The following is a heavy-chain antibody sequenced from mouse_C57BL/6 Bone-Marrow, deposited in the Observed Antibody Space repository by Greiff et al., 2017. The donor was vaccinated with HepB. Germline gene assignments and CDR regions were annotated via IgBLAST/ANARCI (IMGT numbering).Heavy chain of an antibody. Sequence: EVQLQQSGPELVKPGASVKIPCKASGYTFTDSNMDWVKQSHGKSLEWIGDINPNNGGTIYNQKFKGKATLTVDKSSSTAYMELRSLTSEDTAVYYCARGYDGAWFAYWGQGTLVTVSA. J-gene: IGHJ3*01. CDR1: GYTFTDSN. D-gene: IGHD2-2*01. CDR3: ARGYDGAWFAY. V-gene: IGHV1-18*01. CDR2: INPNNGGT.